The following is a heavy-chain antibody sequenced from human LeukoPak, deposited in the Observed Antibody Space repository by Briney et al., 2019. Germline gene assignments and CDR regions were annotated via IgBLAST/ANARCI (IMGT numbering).Heavy chain of an antibody. CDR3: ARDFSSSSYYFDY. J-gene: IGHJ4*02. CDR2: INSYGSST. Sequence: GGSLRLSCAAYGFTFSSYWMDWVRQAPGKGLVWVSRINSYGSSTSYADSVKGRFTISRDNAKNTLYLQMNSLRAEDTAVYYCARDFSSSSYYFDYWGQGALVTVSS. D-gene: IGHD6-6*01. V-gene: IGHV3-74*01. CDR1: GFTFSSYW.